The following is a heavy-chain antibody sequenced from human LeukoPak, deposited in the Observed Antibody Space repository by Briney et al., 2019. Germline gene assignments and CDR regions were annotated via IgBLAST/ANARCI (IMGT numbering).Heavy chain of an antibody. CDR3: ATGKGYCSSTSCYRTGYYYGMDV. D-gene: IGHD2-2*01. CDR1: GYTRTELS. V-gene: IGHV1-24*01. CDR2: FDPEDGET. Sequence: ASVKVSCKVSGYTRTELSMHWVRQAPGKGLEWMGGFDPEDGETIYAQKFQGRVTMTEDTSTDTAYMELSSLRSEDTAVYYCATGKGYCSSTSCYRTGYYYGMDVWGQGTTVTVSS. J-gene: IGHJ6*02.